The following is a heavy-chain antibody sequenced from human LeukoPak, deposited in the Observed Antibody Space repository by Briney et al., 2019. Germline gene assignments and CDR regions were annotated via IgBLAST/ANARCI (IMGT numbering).Heavy chain of an antibody. Sequence: PSETLSLTCTVSGYSISSGYYWGWIRQPPGKGLEWIGSIYHSGSTYYNPSLKSRVTISVDTFKNQFSLKLSSVTAADTAVYYCAQYCSGGSCYSDWGQGTLVTVSS. CDR2: IYHSGST. J-gene: IGHJ4*02. CDR1: GYSISSGYY. D-gene: IGHD2-15*01. CDR3: AQYCSGGSCYSD. V-gene: IGHV4-38-2*02.